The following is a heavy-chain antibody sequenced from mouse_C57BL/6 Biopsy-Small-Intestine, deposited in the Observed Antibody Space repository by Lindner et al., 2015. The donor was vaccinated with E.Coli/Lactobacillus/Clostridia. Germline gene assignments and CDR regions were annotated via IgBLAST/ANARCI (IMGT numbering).Heavy chain of an antibody. CDR2: IIPIYGTT. J-gene: IGHJ2*01. D-gene: IGHD1-1*02. CDR1: GNTLDYYI. V-gene: IGHV1-18*01. CDR3: ARGRALGTWWFDL. Sequence: SVKVSCKASGNTLDYYILTWVRQAPGQRLEWMGGIIPIYGTTNYAQKFQGRITITADKSTSTAYMELTSLRSEDTAVYYCARGRALGTWWFDLWGRGTVLTVSS.